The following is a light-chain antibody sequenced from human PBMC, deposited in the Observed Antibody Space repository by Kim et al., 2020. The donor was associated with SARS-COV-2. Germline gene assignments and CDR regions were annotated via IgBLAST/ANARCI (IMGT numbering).Light chain of an antibody. J-gene: IGKJ2*01. CDR2: EAS. CDR1: QDVRSY. CDR3: QQRYKWPDT. V-gene: IGKV3D-11*01. Sequence: CLCPGEKPALPSRTSQDVRSYVAWYQQRRGQAPRLLIHEASNRATGIPARYSGSGTGTDFTLTISSLAPEDSAVYYCQQRYKWPDTFGQETKLEI.